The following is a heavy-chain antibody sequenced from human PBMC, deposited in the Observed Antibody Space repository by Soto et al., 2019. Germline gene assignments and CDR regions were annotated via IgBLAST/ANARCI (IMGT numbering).Heavy chain of an antibody. J-gene: IGHJ5*02. D-gene: IGHD2-2*02. CDR1: GYTFTSYY. Sequence: ASVKVSCKASGYTFTSYYMHWVRQAPGQGLEWMGIINPSGGSTSYAQKFQGRVTMTRDTSTSTVYMELSSLRSEDTAVYYCARGGIVVVPAAIVHWFDPWGQGTLVTAPQ. V-gene: IGHV1-46*01. CDR2: INPSGGST. CDR3: ARGGIVVVPAAIVHWFDP.